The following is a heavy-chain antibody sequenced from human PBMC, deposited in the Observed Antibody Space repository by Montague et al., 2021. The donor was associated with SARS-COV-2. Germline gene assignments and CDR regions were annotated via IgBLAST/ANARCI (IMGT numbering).Heavy chain of an antibody. CDR1: GGSFNHYY. J-gene: IGHJ4*02. D-gene: IGHD6-13*01. CDR2: VSHSGGT. CDR3: TRVRQQLVRTYYLDY. Sequence: SETLSLTCAVYGGSFNHYYWTWIRQPPGKGLEWIGEVSHSGGTNYNPSLKSRVTISVDTSKNQFSLKLNSLTAADTAVYYCTRVRQQLVRTYYLDYWGQGTLVTVSS. V-gene: IGHV4-34*01.